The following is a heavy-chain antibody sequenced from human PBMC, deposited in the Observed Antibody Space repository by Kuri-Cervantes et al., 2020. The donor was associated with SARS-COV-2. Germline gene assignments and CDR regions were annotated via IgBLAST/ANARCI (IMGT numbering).Heavy chain of an antibody. V-gene: IGHV3-30-3*01. J-gene: IGHJ4*02. CDR1: GFIFSDYF. CDR3: ARGKQDFDY. CDR2: ISYDASNK. Sequence: GGSLRLSCAASGFIFSDYFLHWVRQAPGKGLEWVAVISYDASNKYYADSVKGRFTISRDNSKNTLFLQMNSLRAEDTAVYYCARGKQDFDYWGQGTLVTVS.